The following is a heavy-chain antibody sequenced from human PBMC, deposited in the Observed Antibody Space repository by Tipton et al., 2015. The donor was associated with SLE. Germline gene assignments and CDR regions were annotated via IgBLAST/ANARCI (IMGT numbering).Heavy chain of an antibody. Sequence: LRLSCAVYGGSFSGYYWSWIRQPPGKGLECIGEINHSGSTNYSPSLKSRFTISIDTSKNQFSLKLISVTAADTAVYYCARGIGVPGTSWFDPWGQGTLVTVSS. D-gene: IGHD6-19*01. CDR2: INHSGST. CDR3: ARGIGVPGTSWFDP. J-gene: IGHJ5*02. CDR1: GGSFSGYY. V-gene: IGHV4-34*01.